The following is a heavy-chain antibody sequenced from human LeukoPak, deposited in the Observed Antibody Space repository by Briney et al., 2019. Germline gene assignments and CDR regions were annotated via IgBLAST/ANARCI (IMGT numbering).Heavy chain of an antibody. CDR1: GFSVSDHY. Sequence: GGSLRLSCVVSGFSVSDHYMSWVRQAPGKGLQWLSVIFADDLTYYEDSVKGRFTISRDRSQNTLYLQMNSLRAEDTAVYCCARGAMSTFARFDSWGQGTLVSVSS. CDR3: ARGAMSTFARFDS. CDR2: IFADDLT. V-gene: IGHV3-53*01. J-gene: IGHJ4*02. D-gene: IGHD2/OR15-2a*01.